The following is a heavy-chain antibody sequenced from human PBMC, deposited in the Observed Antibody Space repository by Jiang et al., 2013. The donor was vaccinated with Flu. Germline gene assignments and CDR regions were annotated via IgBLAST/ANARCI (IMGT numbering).Heavy chain of an antibody. D-gene: IGHD6-19*01. J-gene: IGHJ3*02. CDR2: IYPGDSDT. CDR1: GYSFTSYW. V-gene: IGHV5-51*01. CDR3: AGLGHSRSGWGTLGPYAFDI. Sequence: SGYSFTSYWIGWVRQMPGKGLEWMGIIYPGDSDTRYSPSFQGQVTISADKSISTAYLQWSSLKASDTAMYYCAGLGHSRSGWGTLGPYAFDIWGQGTMVTVSS.